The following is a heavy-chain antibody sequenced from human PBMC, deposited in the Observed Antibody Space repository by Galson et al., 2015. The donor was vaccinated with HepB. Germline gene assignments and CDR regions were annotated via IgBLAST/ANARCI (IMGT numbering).Heavy chain of an antibody. CDR3: TRGWRGRHCNSGYGMDV. J-gene: IGHJ6*02. CDR2: IYGSGNT. D-gene: IGHD6-25*01. CDR1: GGSISTFY. V-gene: IGHV4-4*07. Sequence: SETLSLTCAVSGGSISTFYWSWVRQSAGRGLEWIGRIYGSGNTNYNPSLKSRVSMSVDTANHHFSLNLASVTAADTAVYFCTRGWRGRHCNSGYGMDVWGQGIPVIVS.